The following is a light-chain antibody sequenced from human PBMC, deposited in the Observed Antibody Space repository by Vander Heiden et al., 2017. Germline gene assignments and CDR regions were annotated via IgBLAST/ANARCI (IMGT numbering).Light chain of an antibody. CDR2: QAS. CDR1: QLGDKY. Sequence: SYELTPPPPVSVPPGQTTRIPCAGDQLGDKYARRYQQTPGQSPVLVIYQASKPPSGIPGRFSGSNSGNTATLTISGNQAVDEADYCCQAWDSSTVVFGGGTKLTVL. V-gene: IGLV3-1*01. J-gene: IGLJ2*01. CDR3: QAWDSSTVV.